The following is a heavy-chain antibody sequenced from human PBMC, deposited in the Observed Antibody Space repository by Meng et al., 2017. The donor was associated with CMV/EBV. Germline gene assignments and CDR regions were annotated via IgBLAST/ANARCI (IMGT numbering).Heavy chain of an antibody. V-gene: IGHV1-69*01. CDR1: SSA. Sequence: SSAILRVRQAPGQGLEWMRVILPIFGTATYAQKFQCRVTITADESTSTAYMELRSLRSAATAVYYCARTVSFCSSTSCSTPRGMDVWGQGTTVTVSS. CDR3: ARTVSFCSSTSCSTPRGMDV. J-gene: IGHJ6*02. D-gene: IGHD2-2*02. CDR2: ILPIFGTA.